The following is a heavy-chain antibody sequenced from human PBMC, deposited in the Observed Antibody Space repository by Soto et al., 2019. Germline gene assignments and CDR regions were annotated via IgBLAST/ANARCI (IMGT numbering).Heavy chain of an antibody. CDR2: IIPIFGTA. J-gene: IGHJ3*02. Sequence: ASVKVSCKASGGTFSSYAISWVRQAPGQGLEWMGGIIPIFGTANYAQKFQGRVTITADESTSTAYMELSSLRSEDTAVYYCARDGVEVDIVATIDAFDIWGQGTMVTVSS. CDR3: ARDGVEVDIVATIDAFDI. CDR1: GGTFSSYA. V-gene: IGHV1-69*13. D-gene: IGHD5-12*01.